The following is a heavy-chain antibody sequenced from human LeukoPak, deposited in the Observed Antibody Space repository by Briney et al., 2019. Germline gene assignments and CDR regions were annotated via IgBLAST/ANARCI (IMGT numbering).Heavy chain of an antibody. CDR1: GGSISSYY. V-gene: IGHV4-59*08. D-gene: IGHD6-25*01. CDR3: ARSAIDAFDI. J-gene: IGHJ3*02. CDR2: IYNSGST. Sequence: SETLSLTCTVSGGSISSYYWSWIRQPPGKGLECIGYIYNSGSTNYNPPLKSRVSISVDTSKNQFSLKLSSVTAADTAVYYCARSAIDAFDIWGQGTMVTVSS.